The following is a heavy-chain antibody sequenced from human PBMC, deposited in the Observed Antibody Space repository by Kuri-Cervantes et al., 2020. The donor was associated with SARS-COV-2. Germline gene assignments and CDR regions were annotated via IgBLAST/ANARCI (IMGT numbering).Heavy chain of an antibody. CDR3: ARQGGYYGMDA. D-gene: IGHD3-22*01. CDR2: IYYSGST. V-gene: IGHV4-39*01. CDR1: GGSISSADYY. Sequence: GSLRLSCTVSGGSISSADYYWSWIRQPPGKGLEWIGSIYYSGSTNYNPTLKSRVTISVDTSTNQFFLNLTSVTAADTAVYYCARQGGYYGMDAWGQGTTVTVSS. J-gene: IGHJ6*02.